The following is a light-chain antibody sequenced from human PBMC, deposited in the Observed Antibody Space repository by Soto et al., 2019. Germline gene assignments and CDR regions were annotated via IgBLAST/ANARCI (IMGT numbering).Light chain of an antibody. Sequence: QSALTQPPSASGSPGQSVTISCTGTSSDVGGYNYVSWYQQHPGKAPKLMIYEVSERPSGVPDRFYGYKSGNTASLTVSGLQAEDEADYYCSSYAGSNNVVFGGRTQLNVL. CDR1: SSDVGGYNY. J-gene: IGLJ3*02. CDR2: EVS. CDR3: SSYAGSNNVV. V-gene: IGLV2-8*01.